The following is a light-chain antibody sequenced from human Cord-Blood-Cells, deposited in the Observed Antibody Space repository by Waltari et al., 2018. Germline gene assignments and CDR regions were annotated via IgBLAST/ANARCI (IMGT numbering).Light chain of an antibody. CDR3: QAWDSSHVV. CDR2: QDS. V-gene: IGLV3-1*01. J-gene: IGLJ2*01. CDR1: KLGDKY. Sequence: SYELTQPHSVSVSPGQTASITCSGDKLGDKYACWYQQKPGQSPVLVIYQDSKRPSGIPERFSGSNSGNTATLTISGTQAMDEADYYCQAWDSSHVVFGGGTKLTVL.